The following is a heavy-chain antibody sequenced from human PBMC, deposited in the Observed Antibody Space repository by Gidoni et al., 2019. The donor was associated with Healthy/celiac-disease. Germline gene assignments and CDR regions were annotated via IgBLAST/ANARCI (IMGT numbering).Heavy chain of an antibody. CDR1: GFSFSSYS. D-gene: IGHD5-18*01. J-gene: IGHJ4*02. V-gene: IGHV3-48*02. CDR3: ARDLGYSNYFDY. Sequence: VTLVESGGGLVQPGGSLRLSCAASGFSFSSYSLKWVRQAPGKGLEWVSYSRSSSSTIYYADSVKGRFTISRDNAKNSLYLQMNSLRDEDTAVYDCARDLGYSNYFDYWGQGTLVTVSS. CDR2: SRSSSSTI.